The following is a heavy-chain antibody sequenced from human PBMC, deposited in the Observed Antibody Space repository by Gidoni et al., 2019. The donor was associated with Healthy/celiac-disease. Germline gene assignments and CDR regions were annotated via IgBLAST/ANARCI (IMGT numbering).Heavy chain of an antibody. CDR2: IYYSWGT. J-gene: IGHJ6*02. CDR1: GGSISRYY. D-gene: IGHD6-19*01. V-gene: IGHV4-59*01. CDR3: ARVRYSRGWGGYIYYYGMDV. Sequence: QVQLQESGPGLVKPSETLSLTRTVSGGSISRYYWSWIRQPPGKGLEWIGYIYYSWGTNYNPSLKSRFTKSVDTSKNQFSLKLSSVTAADTAVYYFARVRYSRGWGGYIYYYGMDVWGQGTTVTVSS.